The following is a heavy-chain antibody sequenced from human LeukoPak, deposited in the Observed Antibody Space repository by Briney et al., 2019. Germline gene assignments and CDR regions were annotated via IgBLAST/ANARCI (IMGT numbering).Heavy chain of an antibody. CDR1: TYIFNKYY. J-gene: IGHJ3*02. CDR3: ASGGEFRGSAFDI. V-gene: IGHV1-46*02. Sequence: ASVKVSCKASTYIFNKYYIHWVRQAPGRGLEWMGIINPTSGRTSYAQNFQARVTMTRDMSTNTMYMDLSSLKSEDTAIYYCASGGEFRGSAFDIWGQGTTVIVSS. CDR2: INPTSGRT. D-gene: IGHD3-10*01.